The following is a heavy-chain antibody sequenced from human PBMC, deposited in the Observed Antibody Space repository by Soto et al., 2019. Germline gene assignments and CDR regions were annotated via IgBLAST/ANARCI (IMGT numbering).Heavy chain of an antibody. J-gene: IGHJ4*02. CDR3: VRVGHDGSYFDY. CDR1: GSNFNIYG. Sequence: GVSVKVSCTASGSNFNIYGIDWVRQAPGQGLELMGWISAYDGKTTYAEKFQGRVTMTTDASTSTAYMQMNDLRAEDTAVYFCVRVGHDGSYFDYWGQGALVNVAS. V-gene: IGHV1-18*01. D-gene: IGHD3-3*01. CDR2: ISAYDGKT.